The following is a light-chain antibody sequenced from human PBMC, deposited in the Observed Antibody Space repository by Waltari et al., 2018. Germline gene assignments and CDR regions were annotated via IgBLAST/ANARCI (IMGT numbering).Light chain of an antibody. J-gene: IGKJ2*01. Sequence: EVVLTQSPGTLSLSPGERVTLSCRASHSLSGGSLAWYQHKPGQPPSLLMYSASSRATGTPERFTGSGSGTDFTLTISRLEPEDFAVYYCQQYGRSPQTFGQGTKVE. CDR2: SAS. V-gene: IGKV3-20*01. CDR3: QQYGRSPQT. CDR1: HSLSGGS.